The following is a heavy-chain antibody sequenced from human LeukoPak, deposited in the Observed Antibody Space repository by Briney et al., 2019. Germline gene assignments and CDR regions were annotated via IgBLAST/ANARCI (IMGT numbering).Heavy chain of an antibody. Sequence: SETLSLTCTVSGGSISSYYWSWIRQPPGKGLEWIGYIYYSGSTNYNPSLKSRVTISQDTSKDQFSLKLTSVTAADTAVYYCAALDSSSGWFDPWGRGILVTVSS. V-gene: IGHV4-59*08. J-gene: IGHJ5*02. CDR3: AALDSSSGWFDP. CDR2: IYYSGST. CDR1: GGSISSYY. D-gene: IGHD6-6*01.